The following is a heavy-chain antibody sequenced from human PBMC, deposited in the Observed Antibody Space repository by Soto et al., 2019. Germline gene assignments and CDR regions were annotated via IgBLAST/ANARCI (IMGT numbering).Heavy chain of an antibody. CDR2: IYHSGST. Sequence: SETLSLTCAVSGGSISSSNWWSWVRQPPGKGLEWIGEIYHSGSTNYNPSLKSRVTISVDKSKNQFSLKLSSVTAADTAVYYCARDSAGDRLVAFDIWGQGTMVTVSS. CDR3: ARDSAGDRLVAFDI. J-gene: IGHJ3*02. V-gene: IGHV4-4*02. D-gene: IGHD7-27*01. CDR1: GGSISSSNW.